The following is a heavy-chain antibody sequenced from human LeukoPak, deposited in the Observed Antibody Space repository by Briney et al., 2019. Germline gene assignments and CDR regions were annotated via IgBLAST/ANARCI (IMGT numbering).Heavy chain of an antibody. Sequence: SKTLSLTCTVSGGSISSYYWSWIRQPPGKGLEWIGYIYYSGSTNYNPSLKSRVTISVDTSKKQFSLKLSSVTAADTAVYYCATRPSSSWYYGTDVWGQGTTVTVSS. CDR2: IYYSGST. CDR3: ATRPSSSWYYGTDV. D-gene: IGHD6-13*01. V-gene: IGHV4-59*08. J-gene: IGHJ6*02. CDR1: GGSISSYY.